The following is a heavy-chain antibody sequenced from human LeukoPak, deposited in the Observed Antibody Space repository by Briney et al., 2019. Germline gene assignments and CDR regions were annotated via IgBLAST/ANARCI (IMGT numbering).Heavy chain of an antibody. CDR3: TKAAYDILTGYYHWYFDL. D-gene: IGHD3-9*01. CDR1: GFTFTNAW. Sequence: GGSLRLSCAASGFTFTNAWMSWVRQAPGRGLDWVGRIKSKTDGGTTDYAAPVKDRFTISRDDSKTTLYLQMNSLKAEDTAFFYCTKAAYDILTGYYHWYFDLWGRGTQVTVSS. CDR2: IKSKTDGGTT. V-gene: IGHV3-15*01. J-gene: IGHJ2*01.